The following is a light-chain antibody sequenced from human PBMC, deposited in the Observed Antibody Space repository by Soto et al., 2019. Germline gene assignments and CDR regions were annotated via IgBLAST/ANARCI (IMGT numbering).Light chain of an antibody. V-gene: IGLV2-14*03. CDR2: DVT. J-gene: IGLJ1*01. CDR1: SSDVGGYNF. Sequence: QSALTQPASVSGSPGQSITISCTGASSDVGGYNFVSWYQHHPGKAPKLMIYDVTNRPSADSNRFSDCKSGNTASLTISGLQDEDEAHYSCSSYTSSSTAYVFGTGTKVTVL. CDR3: SSYTSSSTAYV.